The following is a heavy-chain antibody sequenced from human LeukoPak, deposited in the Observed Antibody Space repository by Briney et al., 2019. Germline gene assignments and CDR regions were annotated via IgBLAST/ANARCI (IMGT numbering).Heavy chain of an antibody. J-gene: IGHJ4*02. CDR1: GGTFSSYA. CDR3: ARDGNSSSWYRY. Sequence: GSSVKVSCKASGGTFSSYAISWVRQAPGQGLEWMGRIIPILGIANYAQKFQGRVTITADKSTSTAYMELSSLRSEDTAVYYCARDGNSSSWYRYWGQGTLVTVSS. D-gene: IGHD6-13*01. V-gene: IGHV1-69*04. CDR2: IIPILGIA.